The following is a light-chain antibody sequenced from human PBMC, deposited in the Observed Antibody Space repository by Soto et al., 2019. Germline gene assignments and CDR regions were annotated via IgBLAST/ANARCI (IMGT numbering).Light chain of an antibody. Sequence: QSVLTQPPSASGTPGQRVTISCSGSSSNIGTNFVYWYQQLPGTAPKLLIFSNAQRPSGVPDRFSGSRSSTSASLAISGLRSEDEADYYCAAWDDSLSGWVFGGGTKLTVL. CDR2: SNA. CDR3: AAWDDSLSGWV. CDR1: SSNIGTNF. V-gene: IGLV1-47*02. J-gene: IGLJ3*02.